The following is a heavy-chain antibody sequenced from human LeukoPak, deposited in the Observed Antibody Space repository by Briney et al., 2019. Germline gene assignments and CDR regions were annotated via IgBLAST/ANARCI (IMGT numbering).Heavy chain of an antibody. CDR3: AATYYYDSSGYFPYYFDY. J-gene: IGHJ4*02. CDR1: GGSISSYY. V-gene: IGHV4-59*12. D-gene: IGHD3-22*01. Sequence: SETLSLTCTVSGGSISSYYWNWIRQPPGKGLEWIGYVYYSGSTKYNPSLKSRVTISIDTSKNQFSLKLSSVTAADTAVYYCAATYYYDSSGYFPYYFDYWGQGTLVTVSS. CDR2: VYYSGST.